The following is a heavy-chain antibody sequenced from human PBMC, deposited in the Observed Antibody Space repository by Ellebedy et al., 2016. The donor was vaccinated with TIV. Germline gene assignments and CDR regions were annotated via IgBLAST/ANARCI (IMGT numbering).Heavy chain of an antibody. CDR2: IRGDGIST. J-gene: IGHJ4*02. D-gene: IGHD3-3*01. CDR1: GFILSNYW. Sequence: GESLKISXAASGFILSNYWMHWVRQVPGKGLVWVSHIRGDGISTSYADSVKGRFTISRDNAKNTMYLQMNSLRAEDTAVYYCARDGVGLIDLESWGQGTLVTVSS. CDR3: ARDGVGLIDLES. V-gene: IGHV3-74*01.